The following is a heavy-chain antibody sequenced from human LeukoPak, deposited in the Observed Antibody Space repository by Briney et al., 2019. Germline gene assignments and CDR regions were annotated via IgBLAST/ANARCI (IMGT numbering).Heavy chain of an antibody. CDR1: GGSISSGDYC. CDR2: IYYSGST. CDR3: ARDWGYRVGDGGYFDY. J-gene: IGHJ4*02. V-gene: IGHV4-30-4*08. D-gene: IGHD1-26*01. Sequence: PSQTLSLTCTVSGGSISSGDYCWSWIRQPPGKGLEWVVYIYYSGSTYYNPSLKSGLTISVDTSKNLFSLTLSSVTAADTAVYYCARDWGYRVGDGGYFDYWGQGTLVTVSS.